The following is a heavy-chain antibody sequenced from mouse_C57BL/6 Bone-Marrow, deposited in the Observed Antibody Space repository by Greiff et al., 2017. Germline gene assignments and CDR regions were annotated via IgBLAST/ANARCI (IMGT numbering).Heavy chain of an antibody. CDR1: GYTFTSYW. D-gene: IGHD2-5*01. V-gene: IGHV1-69*01. CDR3: ARGAYYSNCRFAY. J-gene: IGHJ3*01. CDR2: IDPSDSYT. Sequence: QVQLQQPGAELVMPGASVKLSCKASGYTFTSYWMHWVKQRPGQGLEWIGEIDPSDSYTNYNQKFKGKFTLTVDKSSSTAYMQLSSLTSEDSAVYYCARGAYYSNCRFAYWGQGTLVTVSA.